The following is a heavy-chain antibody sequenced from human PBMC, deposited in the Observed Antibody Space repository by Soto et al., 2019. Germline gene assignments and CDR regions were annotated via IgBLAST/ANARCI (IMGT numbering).Heavy chain of an antibody. CDR1: GFSFSSYA. V-gene: IGHV3-33*01. CDR2: IWYDASNK. CDR3: VREYCGGDCYFDY. D-gene: IGHD2-21*01. Sequence: QVQLVESGGGVVQPGRSLRLSCAASGFSFSSYAMHWVRQAPGKGLEWAGVIWYDASNKYSADSVKGRFTISRDNSKKTVYLQMNNLGVEDTAVYYCVREYCGGDCYFDYWGQGTLVTVSS. J-gene: IGHJ4*02.